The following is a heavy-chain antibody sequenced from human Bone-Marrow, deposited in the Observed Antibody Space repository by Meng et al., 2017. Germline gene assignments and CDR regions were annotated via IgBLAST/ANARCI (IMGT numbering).Heavy chain of an antibody. V-gene: IGHV7-4-1*02. CDR3: ARAYCGGDCYVSGWFDP. D-gene: IGHD2-21*02. CDR1: GYTFTSYA. J-gene: IGHJ5*02. Sequence: QVVLVQFGAEFKKPGASVKVSCKASGYTFTSYAMNWVRQAPGQGLEWMGWINTNTGNPTYAQGFTGRFVFSLDTSVSTAYLQISSLKAEDTAVYYCARAYCGGDCYVSGWFDPWGQGTLVTVSS. CDR2: INTNTGNP.